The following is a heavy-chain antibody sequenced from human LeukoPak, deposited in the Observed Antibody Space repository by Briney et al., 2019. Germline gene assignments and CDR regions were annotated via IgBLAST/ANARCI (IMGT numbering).Heavy chain of an antibody. CDR3: ARDGGGSYRDYYFDY. D-gene: IGHD1-26*01. J-gene: IGHJ4*02. Sequence: GGSLRLSCAASGFTFSSYWMYWVRQAPGKGLVWVSRINSDGSNTIYADSVKGRFTISRDNAKNTLYLRMNSLRAEDTAVYYCARDGGGSYRDYYFDYWGQGTLVTVPS. CDR2: INSDGSNT. CDR1: GFTFSSYW. V-gene: IGHV3-74*01.